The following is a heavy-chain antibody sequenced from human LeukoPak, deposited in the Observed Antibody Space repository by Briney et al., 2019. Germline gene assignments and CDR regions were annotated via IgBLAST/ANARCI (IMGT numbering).Heavy chain of an antibody. CDR3: ARDWRDSNGKFPNDAFDI. D-gene: IGHD3-22*01. Sequence: GGSLRLSCAASGFTFSDYYMSWIRQAPGKGLEWVSYISSSGSTIYYADSVKGRFTISRDNAKNSLYLQMNSLRAEDTAVYYCARDWRDSNGKFPNDAFDIWGQGTMVTVSS. CDR2: ISSSGSTI. V-gene: IGHV3-11*04. CDR1: GFTFSDYY. J-gene: IGHJ3*02.